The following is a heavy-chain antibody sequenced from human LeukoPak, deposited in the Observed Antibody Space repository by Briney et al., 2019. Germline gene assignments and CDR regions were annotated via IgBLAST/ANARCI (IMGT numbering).Heavy chain of an antibody. V-gene: IGHV4-39*01. CDR1: GGSISSSSYY. CDR2: IYYTGST. Sequence: PSETLSLTCTVSGGSISSSSYYWGWIRQPPGKGLEWIGSIYYTGSTYYNPSLKSRVTISEDTPKNQSSLRLTSVTAADTAVYYCARRGDYGRSFDYWGQGTLVTVSS. J-gene: IGHJ4*02. CDR3: ARRGDYGRSFDY. D-gene: IGHD4-17*01.